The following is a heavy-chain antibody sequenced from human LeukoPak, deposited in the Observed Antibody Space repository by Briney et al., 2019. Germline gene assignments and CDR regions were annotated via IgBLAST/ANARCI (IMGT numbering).Heavy chain of an antibody. Sequence: GGSLRLSCAASGFTFSSFAVRWVRQAPGKGLEYVSAISSNGGGTYYANSVKGRFTISRDNSKNTLYLQMGSLRAEDMAVYYCARQVAAAAYFDYWGQGTLVTVSS. J-gene: IGHJ4*02. CDR2: ISSNGGGT. CDR1: GFTFSSFA. CDR3: ARQVAAAAYFDY. V-gene: IGHV3-64*01. D-gene: IGHD6-13*01.